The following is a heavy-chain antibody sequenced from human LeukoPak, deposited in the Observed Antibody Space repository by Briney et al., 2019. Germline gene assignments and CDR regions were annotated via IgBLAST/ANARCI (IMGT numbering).Heavy chain of an antibody. CDR2: IRQDGSEK. Sequence: PGGSLRLSCTASGFTFSGHWMSWVRQAPGKGLEWVASIRQDGSEKHYVDSVEGRFIISRDSAKNSLHLQMNSLRAEDTAVYYCAKGSSRPPNAFDIWGQGTLVTVSS. CDR3: AKGSSRPPNAFDI. D-gene: IGHD6-6*01. CDR1: GFTFSGHW. V-gene: IGHV3-7*01. J-gene: IGHJ3*02.